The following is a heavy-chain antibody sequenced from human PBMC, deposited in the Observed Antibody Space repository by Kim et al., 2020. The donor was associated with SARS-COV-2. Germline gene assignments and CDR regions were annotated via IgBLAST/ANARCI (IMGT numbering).Heavy chain of an antibody. CDR3: ARLSRGGDLGAYFDY. J-gene: IGHJ4*02. D-gene: IGHD2-21*02. Sequence: DSVKGRFTISRDNAKNSLYLQMNSLRAEDTAVYYCARLSRGGDLGAYFDYWGQGTLVTVSS. V-gene: IGHV3-11*01.